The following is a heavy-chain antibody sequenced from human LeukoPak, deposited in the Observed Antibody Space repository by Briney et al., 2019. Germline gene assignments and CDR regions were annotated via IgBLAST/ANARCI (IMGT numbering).Heavy chain of an antibody. Sequence: PGRSLTLSCEASGRTFSSYGMHWVRQAPGKGLEWVAVISYDGSETYYPDSVKGRFTLSRANSKITLYLQMNSRRPEDTSVYDCATPVAAHTICDAFDMWGQGTMVTVSS. V-gene: IGHV3-30*03. J-gene: IGHJ3*02. CDR3: ATPVAAHTICDAFDM. D-gene: IGHD2-15*01. CDR1: GRTFSSYG. CDR2: ISYDGSET.